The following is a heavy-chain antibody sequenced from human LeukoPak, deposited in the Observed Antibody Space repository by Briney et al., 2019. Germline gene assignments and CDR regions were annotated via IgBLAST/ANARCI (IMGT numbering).Heavy chain of an antibody. V-gene: IGHV4-39*01. D-gene: IGHD1-7*01. CDR2: IYYSGNT. CDR3: ARRWNYFDP. CDR1: GDSISSSSYY. J-gene: IGHJ5*02. Sequence: KPSETLSLTCSVSGDSISSSSYYWGWIRQPPGKGLEWIGIIYYSGNTYYNPSLKSRVTTSLDTSKNQFSLKLSSVTAADTAVYYCARRWNYFDPWGQGTLVTVSS.